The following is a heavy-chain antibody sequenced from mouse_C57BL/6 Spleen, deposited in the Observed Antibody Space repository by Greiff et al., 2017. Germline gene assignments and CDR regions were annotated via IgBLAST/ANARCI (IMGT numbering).Heavy chain of an antibody. Sequence: LQESGAELVRPGASVKLSCKASGYTFTDYYINWVKQRPGQGLEWIARIYPGSGNTYYNEKFKGKATLTAEKSSSTAYMQLSSLTSEDSAVYFCARSGYYSNYRFAYWGQGTLVTVSA. V-gene: IGHV1-76*01. J-gene: IGHJ3*01. CDR2: IYPGSGNT. D-gene: IGHD2-5*01. CDR3: ARSGYYSNYRFAY. CDR1: GYTFTDYY.